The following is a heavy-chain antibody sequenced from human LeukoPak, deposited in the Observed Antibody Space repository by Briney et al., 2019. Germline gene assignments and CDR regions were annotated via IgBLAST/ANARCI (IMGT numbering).Heavy chain of an antibody. J-gene: IGHJ6*03. CDR3: AREEQRLVRYYYYYYMDV. D-gene: IGHD6-13*01. CDR2: ISSSGSTI. Sequence: GGSLRLSCAASGFTFSDYYMSWIRQAPGKGLEWVSYISSSGSTIYYADSVKGRFTISRDNAKNSLYLQMNSLRAEDTAVYYCAREEQRLVRYYYYYYMDVWGKGTTVTISS. CDR1: GFTFSDYY. V-gene: IGHV3-11*01.